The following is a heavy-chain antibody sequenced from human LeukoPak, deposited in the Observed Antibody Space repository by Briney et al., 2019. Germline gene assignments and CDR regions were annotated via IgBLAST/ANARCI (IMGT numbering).Heavy chain of an antibody. D-gene: IGHD2-15*01. CDR1: GYTFTNYG. Sequence: ASVKVSCKASGYTFTNYGITWVRQAPGQGLEWMGWISAYNGNTNYAQKFQGRVTMTRDTSTSTAYMELRSLRSEDTAVYYCARDGFCSGGSCYRPYYYYYYGMDVWGQGTTVTVSS. V-gene: IGHV1-18*01. CDR3: ARDGFCSGGSCYRPYYYYYYGMDV. J-gene: IGHJ6*02. CDR2: ISAYNGNT.